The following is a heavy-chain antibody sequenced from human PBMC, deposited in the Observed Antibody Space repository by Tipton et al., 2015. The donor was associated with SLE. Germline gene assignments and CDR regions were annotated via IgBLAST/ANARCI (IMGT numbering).Heavy chain of an antibody. Sequence: SLRLSCAASGFTFSSYGMHGVRQAPGKGLEWVAAISYDGSNKYYADSVKGRFTISRDNSKNTLYLQMNSLRAEDTAVYYCANLPGIAVAATGYWGQGTLVTVTS. CDR3: ANLPGIAVAATGY. J-gene: IGHJ4*02. CDR2: ISYDGSNK. V-gene: IGHV3-30*18. D-gene: IGHD6-19*01. CDR1: GFTFSSYG.